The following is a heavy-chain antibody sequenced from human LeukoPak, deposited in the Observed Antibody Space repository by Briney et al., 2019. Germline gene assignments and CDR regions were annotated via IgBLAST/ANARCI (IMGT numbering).Heavy chain of an antibody. J-gene: IGHJ4*02. CDR2: INHSGST. D-gene: IGHD3-3*01. CDR3: ARIGHGRYDFWSARFDY. V-gene: IGHV4-34*01. CDR1: GGSFSGYY. Sequence: SETLSLTCAVYGGSFSGYYWSWIRQPPGKGLGWIGEINHSGSTNYNPSLKSRVTISVDTSKNQFSLKLSSVTAADTAVYYCARIGHGRYDFWSARFDYWGQGTLVTVSS.